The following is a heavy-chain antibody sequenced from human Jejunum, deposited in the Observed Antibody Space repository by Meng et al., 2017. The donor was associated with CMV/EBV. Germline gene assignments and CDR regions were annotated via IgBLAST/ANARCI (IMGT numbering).Heavy chain of an antibody. Sequence: QWRMQGSGHRLLKPFPTLSSTCTVSGDSISSGDYSWNWIRQSPGKGLEWIGYIYYNGNAYYNPSLQSRVSISVDTSKNEFSLNLNSVTAADTALYFCARGGIFRGIDYWGQGTLVTVSS. CDR3: ARGGIFRGIDY. D-gene: IGHD3-10*01. CDR2: IYYNGNA. V-gene: IGHV4-30-4*08. J-gene: IGHJ4*02. CDR1: GDSISSGDYS.